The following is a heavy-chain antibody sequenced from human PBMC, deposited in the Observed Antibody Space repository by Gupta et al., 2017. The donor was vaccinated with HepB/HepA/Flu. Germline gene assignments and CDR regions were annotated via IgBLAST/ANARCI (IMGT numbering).Heavy chain of an antibody. V-gene: IGHV4-39*01. CDR1: GGSISSSSYY. D-gene: IGHD6-13*01. CDR2: IYYSGST. Sequence: QLQLQESGPGLVKPSETLSLTCTVSGGSISSSSYYWGWIRQPPGKGLEWIGSIYYSGSTYYNPSLKSRVTISVDTSKNQFSLKLSSVTAADTAVYYCARHTGRSSWSGGMDVWGQGTTVTVSS. J-gene: IGHJ6*02. CDR3: ARHTGRSSWSGGMDV.